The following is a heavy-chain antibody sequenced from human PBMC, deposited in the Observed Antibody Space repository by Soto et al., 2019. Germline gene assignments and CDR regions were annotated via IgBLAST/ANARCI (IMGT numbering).Heavy chain of an antibody. CDR3: AKGPSSTGTAVLYYFDY. CDR1: GFTFSNYA. D-gene: IGHD4-4*01. Sequence: EVQLLESGGGLVQPGGSLRLSCAASGFTFSNYAMSWVRQAPGRGLEWVSASSGSGVYTHYADTVKGRFTISRDNSKDTMYLQMKSLRAEETAVYYCAKGPSSTGTAVLYYFDYWGQGTLVTVSS. J-gene: IGHJ4*02. V-gene: IGHV3-23*01. CDR2: SSGSGVYT.